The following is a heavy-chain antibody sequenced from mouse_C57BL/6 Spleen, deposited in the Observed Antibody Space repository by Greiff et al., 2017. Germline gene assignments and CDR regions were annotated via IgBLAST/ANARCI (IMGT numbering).Heavy chain of an antibody. CDR3: ARKEEPGGGFDY. D-gene: IGHD3-1*01. CDR1: GFTFSSYG. CDR2: ISSGGSYT. Sequence: EVKLMESGGDLVKPGGSLKLSCAASGFTFSSYGMSWVRQTPGKRLEWVATISSGGSYTYYPDSVKGRFTLSRDNAKNTLYLQMSSLKSEDTAMYYCARKEEPGGGFDYWGQGTTLTVSS. V-gene: IGHV5-6*01. J-gene: IGHJ2*01.